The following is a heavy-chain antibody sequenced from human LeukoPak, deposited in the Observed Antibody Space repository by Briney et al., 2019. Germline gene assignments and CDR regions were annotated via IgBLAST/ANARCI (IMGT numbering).Heavy chain of an antibody. CDR2: IKQDGSEK. V-gene: IGHV3-7*04. Sequence: GGSLRLSCAASGFTLSAYWMSWVRQAPGKGLEWVANIKQDGSEKFYVDSVEGRFTISRDNAKNPLYLQMNNLRAEDTAVYYCARGPLTYCSTTSCQFDQWGQGTLVTVSS. D-gene: IGHD2-2*01. J-gene: IGHJ4*02. CDR1: GFTLSAYW. CDR3: ARGPLTYCSTTSCQFDQ.